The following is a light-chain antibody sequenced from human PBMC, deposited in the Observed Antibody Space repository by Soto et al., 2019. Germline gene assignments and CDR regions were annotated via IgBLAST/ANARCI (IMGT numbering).Light chain of an antibody. CDR3: QQYDSVLGT. CDR1: QSISHW. V-gene: IGKV1-5*01. CDR2: DAS. J-gene: IGKJ1*01. Sequence: DIQMTQSPATLSASVGDSVTITCRASQSISHWLAWYQQKPGKAPKFLIYDASSLESGVPSRFSGSGSGTEFNLTISSLQPDDFATYYCQQYDSVLGTFG.